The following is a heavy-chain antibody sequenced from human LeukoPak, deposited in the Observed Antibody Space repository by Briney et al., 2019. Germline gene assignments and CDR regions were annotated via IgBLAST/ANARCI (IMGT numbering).Heavy chain of an antibody. J-gene: IGHJ5*02. CDR2: INSDGSST. Sequence: AGGSLRLSCAGSGFPFSSYWRHWIRQAPGKGLVWVSRINSDGSSTSYADSVKGRFTISRDNAKNTLYLQMNSLRAEDTAVYYCARYYYGSGSYVLRFDPWGQGTLVTVSS. V-gene: IGHV3-74*01. CDR3: ARYYYGSGSYVLRFDP. D-gene: IGHD3-10*01. CDR1: GFPFSSYW.